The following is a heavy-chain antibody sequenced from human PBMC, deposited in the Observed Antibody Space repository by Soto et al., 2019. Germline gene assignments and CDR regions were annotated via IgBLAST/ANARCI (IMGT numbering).Heavy chain of an antibody. V-gene: IGHV3-33*01. J-gene: IGHJ6*02. CDR1: GFTFSSYG. D-gene: IGHD6-13*01. CDR2: IWYDGSNK. CDR3: ARDRPGHSSSWYRIGYYYYGMDV. Sequence: QVQLVESGGGVVQPGRSLRLSCAASGFTFSSYGMHWVRQAPGKGLEWVAVIWYDGSNKYYADSVKGRFTISRDNSKNTLYLQMNSLRAEDTAVYYCARDRPGHSSSWYRIGYYYYGMDVWGQGTTVTVSS.